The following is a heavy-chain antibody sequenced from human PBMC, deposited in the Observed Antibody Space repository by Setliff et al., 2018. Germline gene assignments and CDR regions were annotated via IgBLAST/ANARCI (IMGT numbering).Heavy chain of an antibody. CDR3: ARDLWFLDYDSGSGAFDI. Sequence: ASVKVSCKASGYTFTRYAMNWVRQAPGQGLEWMGWIDTNTGNPTYAQDFTGRFVFSLDTSVSTAYLQISSLKAEDTAVYYRARDLWFLDYDSGSGAFDIWGQGTMVTVSS. V-gene: IGHV7-4-1*02. D-gene: IGHD3-22*01. CDR2: IDTNTGNP. CDR1: GYTFTRYA. J-gene: IGHJ3*02.